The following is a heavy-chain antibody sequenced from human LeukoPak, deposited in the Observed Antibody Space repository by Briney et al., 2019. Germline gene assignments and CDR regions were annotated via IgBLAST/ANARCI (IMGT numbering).Heavy chain of an antibody. V-gene: IGHV4-59*08. D-gene: IGHD2-15*01. CDR1: GGSISSYY. CDR2: IYYSGST. J-gene: IGHJ4*02. Sequence: SETLSLTCTVSGGSISSYYWSWIRQPPGKGLEWIGCIYYSGSTNYNPSLKSRVTISVDTSKNQFSLKLSSVTAADTAVYYCASDSCSGGSCSLDYWGQGTLVTVSS. CDR3: ASDSCSGGSCSLDY.